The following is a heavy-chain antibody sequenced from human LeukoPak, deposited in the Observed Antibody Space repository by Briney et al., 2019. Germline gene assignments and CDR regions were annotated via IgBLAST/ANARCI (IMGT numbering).Heavy chain of an antibody. D-gene: IGHD5-18*01. CDR2: ISAYNGNT. V-gene: IGHV1-18*01. Sequence: ASVKVSCKASGYTFTSYGISWVRQAPGQGLEWMGWISAYNGNTNYAQKVQGRVTMTTETSTSTAYMELRSLRSDDTAVYYCARDPTSMVTDLFDYWGQGTLVTVSS. J-gene: IGHJ4*02. CDR1: GYTFTSYG. CDR3: ARDPTSMVTDLFDY.